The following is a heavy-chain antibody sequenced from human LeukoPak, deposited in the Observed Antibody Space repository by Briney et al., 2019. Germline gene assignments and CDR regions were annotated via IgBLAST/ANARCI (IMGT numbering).Heavy chain of an antibody. V-gene: IGHV3-21*01. CDR3: ARDLGGYYYDSSGYYPFLDAFDI. CDR2: ISSSSNYI. Sequence: GDSLRLSCVASGFGFRDAWMGWVRQAPGKGLEWGSVISSSSNYIYYRDSVKGRFTISRGNAKNTLYLQVNWLRAEDTAVYYWARDLGGYYYDSSGYYPFLDAFDIWGQGTMVTVSS. J-gene: IGHJ3*02. CDR1: GFGFRDAW. D-gene: IGHD3-22*01.